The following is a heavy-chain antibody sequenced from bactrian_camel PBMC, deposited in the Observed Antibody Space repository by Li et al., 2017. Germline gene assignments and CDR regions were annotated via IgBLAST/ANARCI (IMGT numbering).Heavy chain of an antibody. J-gene: IGHJ4*01. CDR3: AAAYGANWYSCAQSQFND. D-gene: IGHD6*01. CDR2: FTGGAGT. Sequence: VQLVESGGGSVQVGGSLRLACAVSGGDTDSYYCLGWFRQAPGREREAVARAFTGGAGTYLSESVKGRFTVSLRGTTLYLQMDSLKPEDTAMYYCAAAYGANWYSCAQSQFNDWGQGTQVTVS. V-gene: IGHV3S55*01. CDR1: GGDTDSYYC.